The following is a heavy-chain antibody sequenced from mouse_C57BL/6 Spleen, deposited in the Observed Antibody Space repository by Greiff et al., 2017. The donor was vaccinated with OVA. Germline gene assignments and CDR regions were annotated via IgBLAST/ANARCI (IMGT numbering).Heavy chain of an antibody. V-gene: IGHV1-52*01. CDR3: ARSLYGYSAY. J-gene: IGHJ3*01. CDR1: GYTFTSYW. D-gene: IGHD2-2*01. CDR2: IDPSDSET. Sequence: VQLQQSGAELVRPGSSVKLSCKASGYTFTSYWMHWVKQRPIQGLEWIGNIDPSDSETHYNQKFKDKATLTVDKSSSTAYMQLSSLTSEDSAVYYCARSLYGYSAYWGQGTLVTVSA.